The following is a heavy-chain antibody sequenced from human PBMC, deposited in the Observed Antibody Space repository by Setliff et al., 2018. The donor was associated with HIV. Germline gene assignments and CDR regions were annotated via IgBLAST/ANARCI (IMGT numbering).Heavy chain of an antibody. J-gene: IGHJ4*02. CDR2: IYYSGST. CDR3: ATTVDIVTTDDF. D-gene: IGHD5-12*01. Sequence: PSETLSLTCTVSGGSIRSHYRSWIRQPPGKRLEWIGYIYYSGSTNYNPSLKSRVTISVDTSRNQFYLELRSVSAADTAVYFCATTVDIVTTDDFWGQGILVTVSS. V-gene: IGHV4-59*08. CDR1: GGSIRSHY.